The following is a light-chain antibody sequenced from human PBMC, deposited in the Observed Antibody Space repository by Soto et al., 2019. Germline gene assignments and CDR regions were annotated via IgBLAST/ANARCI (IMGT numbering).Light chain of an antibody. CDR1: QSVSSN. CDR3: QQYNVWPLT. V-gene: IGKV3-15*01. Sequence: IVMTQSPATLSVSPGERATLSCRASQSVSSNLAGYQQKPGQTPKLLIYVASTRATGIPARFSGSGSGTEFTLTLSRLQSEDFAVYYCQQYNVWPLTFGGGTKVEFK. CDR2: VAS. J-gene: IGKJ4*01.